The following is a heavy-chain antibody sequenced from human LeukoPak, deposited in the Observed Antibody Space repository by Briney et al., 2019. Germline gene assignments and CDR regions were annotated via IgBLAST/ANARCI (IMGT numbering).Heavy chain of an antibody. V-gene: IGHV3-74*01. CDR3: ARGVTIFGVVIKFYNWFDP. CDR2: INSDGSST. Sequence: GGSLRLSWAASGFTFSSYWMHWVRQPPGKGLALVSRINSDGSSTSYADSVKGRFTISRDNAKNTLYLQMNSLRAEDTAVYYCARGVTIFGVVIKFYNWFDPWGQGTLVTVSS. J-gene: IGHJ5*02. CDR1: GFTFSSYW. D-gene: IGHD3-3*01.